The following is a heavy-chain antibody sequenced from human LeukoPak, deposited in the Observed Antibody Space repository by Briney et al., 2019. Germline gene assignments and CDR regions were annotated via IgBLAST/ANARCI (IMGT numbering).Heavy chain of an antibody. CDR1: GGSIRSYY. V-gene: IGHV4-59*08. CDR2: IHYTGST. D-gene: IGHD6-13*01. Sequence: SETLSLTCTVSGGSIRSYYWSWIPQPPGKGLEWIGYIHYTGSTNYNPSLKSRVTISVDTSKNQFSLQLSSVTATDTAVYFCARHSSSWYPDYWGQGTLVTVSS. J-gene: IGHJ4*02. CDR3: ARHSSSWYPDY.